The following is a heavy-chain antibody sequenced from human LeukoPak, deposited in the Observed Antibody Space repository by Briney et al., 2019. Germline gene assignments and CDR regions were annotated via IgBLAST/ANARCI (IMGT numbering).Heavy chain of an antibody. J-gene: IGHJ4*02. V-gene: IGHV4-34*01. D-gene: IGHD5-18*01. CDR1: GGSFSGYY. Sequence: SETLSLTCAVYGGSFSGYYWSWIRQPPGKRLEWIGEIDHSGNTNYNPSLKSRVTISVDTSKNQFSLKLTSVTAADTAIYYCARRQLWLIRIDYWGQGTLVTVSS. CDR2: IDHSGNT. CDR3: ARRQLWLIRIDY.